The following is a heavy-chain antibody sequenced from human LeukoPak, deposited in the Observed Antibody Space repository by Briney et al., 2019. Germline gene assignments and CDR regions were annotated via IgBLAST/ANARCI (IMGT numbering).Heavy chain of an antibody. CDR2: IIPIFGTG. V-gene: IGHV1-69*05. Sequence: ASVKVSCKASGGTFSSYAISWVRQAPGQGLEWMGGIIPIFGTGNYAQKFQGRVTITTDESTSTAYMELSSPRSEDTAVYYCARTYYYDSSGYWGGWYFDLWGRGTLVTVSS. CDR3: ARTYYYDSSGYWGGWYFDL. D-gene: IGHD3-22*01. CDR1: GGTFSSYA. J-gene: IGHJ2*01.